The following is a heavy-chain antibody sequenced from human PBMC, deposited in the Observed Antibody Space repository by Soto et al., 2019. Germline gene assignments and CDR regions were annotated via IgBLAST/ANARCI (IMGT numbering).Heavy chain of an antibody. CDR2: ISAYNGNT. V-gene: IGHV1-18*01. J-gene: IGHJ6*03. CDR1: GYTFTSYG. D-gene: IGHD2-2*01. CDR3: ARHLLGYCSSTSCLYYYYYMDV. Sequence: QVQLVQSGAEVKKPGASVKVSCKASGYTFTSYGISWVRQAPGQGLEWMGRISAYNGNTNYAQKHQGRVTMTRDTSTSTAYMELRSLRSDDTAVYYCARHLLGYCSSTSCLYYYYYMDVWGKGTTVTVSS.